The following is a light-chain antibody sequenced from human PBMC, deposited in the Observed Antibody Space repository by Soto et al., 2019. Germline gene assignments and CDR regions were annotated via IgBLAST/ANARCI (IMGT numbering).Light chain of an antibody. CDR3: QQYNNWPPN. CDR2: DAS. V-gene: IGKV3-11*01. CDR1: QSVSSY. J-gene: IGKJ5*01. Sequence: EIVLTPSPATLSLSPVERATLSCRASQSVSSYLAWYQQKPGQAPRLLIYDASNRATGIPARFSGSGSGTEFTLTVSSLQSEDIAVYFCQQYNNWPPNFGQGTRLEIK.